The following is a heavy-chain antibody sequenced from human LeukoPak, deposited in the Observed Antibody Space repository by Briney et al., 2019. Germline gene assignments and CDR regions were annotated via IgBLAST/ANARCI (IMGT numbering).Heavy chain of an antibody. V-gene: IGHV4-39*07. J-gene: IGHJ5*02. D-gene: IGHD7-27*01. CDR1: GGSISSSSYY. Sequence: SETLSLTCTVSGGSISSSSYYWGWIRQPPGKGLEWIGSIYYSGSTYYNPSLKSRVTISVDTSKNQFSLKLSSVTAADTAVYYCARGSLTGGLFDPWGQGTLVTVSS. CDR2: IYYSGST. CDR3: ARGSLTGGLFDP.